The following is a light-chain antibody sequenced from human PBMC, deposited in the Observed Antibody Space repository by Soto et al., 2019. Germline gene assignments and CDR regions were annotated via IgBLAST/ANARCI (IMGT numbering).Light chain of an antibody. Sequence: EIALTQSPGTLSLSPGERATLSCRASPSVSGSNLAWYQQKPGQAPRLLIFGAASRATGIPDRFSGRGSGTDFTLTISRLEPEDFAVYYCQQYGSSSTFGQGTKVDIK. CDR1: PSVSGSN. J-gene: IGKJ1*01. CDR3: QQYGSSST. CDR2: GAA. V-gene: IGKV3-20*01.